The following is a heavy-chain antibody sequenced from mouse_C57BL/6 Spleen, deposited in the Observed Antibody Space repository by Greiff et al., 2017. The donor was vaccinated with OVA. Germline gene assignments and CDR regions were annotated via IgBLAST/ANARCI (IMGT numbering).Heavy chain of an antibody. CDR2: IYPGDGDT. D-gene: IGHD2-13*01. J-gene: IGHJ4*01. V-gene: IGHV1-82*01. CDR3: ARERNGDYVLAMDY. Sequence: VQLQQSGPELVKPGASVKISCKASGYAFSSSWMNWVKQRPGTGLEWIGRIYPGDGDTNYNGKFKGKATLTADKSSSTAYMQLSSLTSEDSAVYFCARERNGDYVLAMDYWGQGTSVTVSS. CDR1: GYAFSSSW.